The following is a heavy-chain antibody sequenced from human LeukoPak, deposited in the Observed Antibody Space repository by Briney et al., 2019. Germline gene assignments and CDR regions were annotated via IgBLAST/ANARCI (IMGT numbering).Heavy chain of an antibody. V-gene: IGHV3-53*01. Sequence: PGGSLRLSCAASGFTISSYYMAWVRQAPGKGLEWVSVIYHSGNTDYADSVKGRFTISRDNSKNTVYLQMNSLRAEDTAVYYCARTVQNYFDYWGQGTLVTVSS. CDR3: ARTVQNYFDY. CDR1: GFTISSYY. J-gene: IGHJ4*02. CDR2: IYHSGNT. D-gene: IGHD4-11*01.